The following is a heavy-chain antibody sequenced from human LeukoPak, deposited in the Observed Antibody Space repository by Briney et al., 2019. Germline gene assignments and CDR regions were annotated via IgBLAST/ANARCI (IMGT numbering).Heavy chain of an antibody. Sequence: PGGSLRLSCAASGFTFSSYAMSWVRQAPGKGLEWVSAISGSGGSTYYADSVKGRFTISRDNSKNTLYLQMNSLRAEDTAVYYCAKRSDLGGSSWYEYYFDYWGQGTLVTVSS. CDR3: AKRSDLGGSSWYEYYFDY. CDR2: ISGSGGST. CDR1: GFTFSSYA. D-gene: IGHD6-13*01. V-gene: IGHV3-23*01. J-gene: IGHJ4*02.